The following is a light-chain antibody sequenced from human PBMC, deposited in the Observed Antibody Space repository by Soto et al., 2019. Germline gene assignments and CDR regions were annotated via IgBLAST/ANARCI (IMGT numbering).Light chain of an antibody. CDR2: GAS. Sequence: EIVLTQSPGTLSLSPGERATLSCRASQSVSNNYLAWYQQKPGQAPGLLIYGASNRATGIPDRFSGSGSGTDFTLTISRLDPEDFAVYYCQQYGSSPLTFGQGTKVDIK. CDR1: QSVSNNY. V-gene: IGKV3-20*01. J-gene: IGKJ1*01. CDR3: QQYGSSPLT.